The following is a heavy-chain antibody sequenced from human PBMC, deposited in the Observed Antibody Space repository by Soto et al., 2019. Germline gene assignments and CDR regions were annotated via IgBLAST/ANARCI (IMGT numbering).Heavy chain of an antibody. J-gene: IGHJ4*02. CDR1: GFTFSSYA. D-gene: IGHD2-2*01. V-gene: IGHV3-23*01. CDR3: ATLRFCTSSSCYGREGGY. CDR2: ISGTGANT. Sequence: EVQLLESGGGLVQPGGSLRLSCAASGFTFSSYAMSWVRQVPGKGLEWVSAISGTGANTDYADSVKGRFTIPRDNSKNTLYLQMNSLRADDAAVYYCATLRFCTSSSCYGREGGYWGQGTLVTVSS.